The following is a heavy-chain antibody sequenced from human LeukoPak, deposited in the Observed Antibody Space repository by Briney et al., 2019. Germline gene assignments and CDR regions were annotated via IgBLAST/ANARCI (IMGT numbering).Heavy chain of an antibody. D-gene: IGHD3-22*01. J-gene: IGHJ4*02. V-gene: IGHV4-61*09. Sequence: PSETLSLTFTVSDGSVSNDYYYWSWIRQPAGKGLEWIGHIYSSGSSNYNPSLTSRVTISVDTSKNQFSLKLTSVTAADTAVYYCAREGDSSGYYFFDYWGQGTLVTVSS. CDR1: DGSVSNDYYY. CDR3: AREGDSSGYYFFDY. CDR2: IYSSGSS.